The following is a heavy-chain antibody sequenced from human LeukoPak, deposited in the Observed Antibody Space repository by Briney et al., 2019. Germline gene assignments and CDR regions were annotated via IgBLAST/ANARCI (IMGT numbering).Heavy chain of an antibody. J-gene: IGHJ4*02. Sequence: PGGSLRLSYVGSGFTFSNSILSWVRQAPGKGLEWLSTFSGNDGYTYYADSVRGRFTISRDNSKNTLYLQMNSLRAEDTAVYYCARDRVGATDYFDYWGQGTLVTVSS. CDR3: ARDRVGATDYFDY. CDR2: FSGNDGYT. D-gene: IGHD1-26*01. V-gene: IGHV3-23*01. CDR1: GFTFSNSI.